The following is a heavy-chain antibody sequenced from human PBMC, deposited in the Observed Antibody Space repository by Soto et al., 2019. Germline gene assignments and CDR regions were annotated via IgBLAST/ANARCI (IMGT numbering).Heavy chain of an antibody. D-gene: IGHD3-10*01. Sequence: EVQLLESEGDLVQPGGSLKLSCAASGFTFSSYAMTWVRQAPGKGLEWVSAISGSGGRTYYADSVKGRFTISRDNSANTLYMQMNSLRADDTAVYYCAKGVHTGPDYAFDYWGQGIMVTVSS. J-gene: IGHJ4*02. CDR3: AKGVHTGPDYAFDY. CDR2: ISGSGGRT. CDR1: GFTFSSYA. V-gene: IGHV3-23*01.